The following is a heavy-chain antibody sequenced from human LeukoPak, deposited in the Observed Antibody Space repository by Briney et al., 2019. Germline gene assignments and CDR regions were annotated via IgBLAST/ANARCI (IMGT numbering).Heavy chain of an antibody. V-gene: IGHV4-59*01. J-gene: IGHJ4*02. CDR2: IYHSGST. CDR1: GGSISSYY. D-gene: IGHD4-17*01. Sequence: PSETLSLTCTVSGGSISSYYWSWIRQPPGKGLEWIGYIYHSGSTNYNPSLKSRVTISVDTSKNQFSLKLSSVTAADTAVYYCARGDYGDSPWSAYWGQGTLVTVSS. CDR3: ARGDYGDSPWSAY.